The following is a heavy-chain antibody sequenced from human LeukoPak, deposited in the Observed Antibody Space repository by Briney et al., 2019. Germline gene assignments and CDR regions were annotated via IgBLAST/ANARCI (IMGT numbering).Heavy chain of an antibody. J-gene: IGHJ4*02. CDR1: GFTFSTSW. Sequence: GGSLRLSCAASGFTFSTSWMSWVRQVPGKGLEWVANIKKDGSETYYVDSVKGRFTISRDNAKNSLYLQMNSLRAEDTAMYYCARGRYSGTTYYFDYWGQGPWSPSPQ. CDR3: ARGRYSGTTYYFDY. D-gene: IGHD5-12*01. V-gene: IGHV3-7*03. CDR2: IKKDGSET.